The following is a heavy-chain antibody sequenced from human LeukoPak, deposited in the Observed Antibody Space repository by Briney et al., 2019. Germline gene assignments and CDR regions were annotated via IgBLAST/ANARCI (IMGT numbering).Heavy chain of an antibody. J-gene: IGHJ4*02. CDR2: IIPIFGTA. Sequence: SVKVSCKXSGGTFSSYAISWVRQAPGQGLEWMGGIIPIFGTANYAQKFQGRVTITADESTSTAYMELSSLRSEDTAVYYCARELCYYDSSGYCPPYFDYWGQGTLVTVSS. V-gene: IGHV1-69*01. CDR1: GGTFSSYA. CDR3: ARELCYYDSSGYCPPYFDY. D-gene: IGHD3-22*01.